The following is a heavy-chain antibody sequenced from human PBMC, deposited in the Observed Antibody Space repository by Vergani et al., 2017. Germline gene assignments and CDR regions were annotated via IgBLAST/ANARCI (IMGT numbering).Heavy chain of an antibody. Sequence: QVQLVQSGAEVKKPGSSVTVSCKASVDTFISYAIDWVRQAPGQGLEGMGGIIPIFGTANYAQKFQGRVTITADESTSTASMELSSLRSEDTAVYYCARELGSKNHWGQGTLVTVSS. CDR1: VDTFISYA. D-gene: IGHD3-10*01. CDR3: ARELGSKNH. V-gene: IGHV1-69*01. J-gene: IGHJ5*02. CDR2: IIPIFGTA.